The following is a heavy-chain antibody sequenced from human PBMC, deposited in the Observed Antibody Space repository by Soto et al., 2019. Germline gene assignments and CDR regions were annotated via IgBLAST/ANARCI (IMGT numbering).Heavy chain of an antibody. CDR3: AREPDYYDSSGYTYYFDY. Sequence: SDTLSLTCAVSGGSISSSNWWSWVRQPPGKGLEWIGEIYHSGSTNYNPSLKSRVTMSVDKSKNQFSLKLSSVTAADTAVYYCAREPDYYDSSGYTYYFDYWGQGTLVTVSS. J-gene: IGHJ4*02. D-gene: IGHD3-22*01. CDR1: GGSISSSNW. V-gene: IGHV4-4*02. CDR2: IYHSGST.